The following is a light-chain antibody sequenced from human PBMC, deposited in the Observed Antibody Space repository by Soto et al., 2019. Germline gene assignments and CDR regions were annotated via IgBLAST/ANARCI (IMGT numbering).Light chain of an antibody. CDR1: QRLSSNY. CDR2: GAS. J-gene: IGKJ1*01. Sequence: EIVLTQSPGTLSLSPGEIATLSCSASQRLSSNYLAWFQQKPGQAPRLLIYGASSRATGIPDRFSGSGSGTDFTLTIPRLEPEDFAVYYCLQYGSSVWTFGQGTKVDIK. V-gene: IGKV3-20*01. CDR3: LQYGSSVWT.